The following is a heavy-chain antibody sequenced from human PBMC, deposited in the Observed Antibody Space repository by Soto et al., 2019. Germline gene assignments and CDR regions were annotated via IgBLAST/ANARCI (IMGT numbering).Heavy chain of an antibody. V-gene: IGHV1-18*01. J-gene: IGHJ3*02. D-gene: IGHD2-2*01. CDR3: ARCDCSRTRCRSNAFDI. CDR1: GHTFTSYG. Sequence: QVQLVQSGAEVKKPGASVKVSCQDSGHTFTSYGISWVRQAPGQGLEWMGWITPYTGYTNYPQNLQGRVTMTTDTATSTAYMERRSRRSDDTAVYYCARCDCSRTRCRSNAFDIWGEGTMVTVSS. CDR2: ITPYTGYT.